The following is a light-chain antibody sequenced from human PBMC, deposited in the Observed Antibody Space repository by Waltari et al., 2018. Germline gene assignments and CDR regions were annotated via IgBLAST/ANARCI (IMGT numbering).Light chain of an antibody. CDR3: QETYNTPQTFGT. CDR1: QNIRNY. CDR2: GSS. V-gene: IGKV1-39*01. Sequence: DIQMTQSPSALSASVGDRVTITCRSNQNIRNYLNWYQQKPGEAPKLLIYGSSTLRSGVPSRFSGSGSGSDFTLTISALDREDSAIYYCQETYNTPQTFGTFGPGTRLNI. J-gene: IGKJ2*02.